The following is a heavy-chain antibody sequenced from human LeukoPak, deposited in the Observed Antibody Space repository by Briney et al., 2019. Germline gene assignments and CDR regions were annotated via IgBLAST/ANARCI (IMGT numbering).Heavy chain of an antibody. V-gene: IGHV3-33*01. D-gene: IGHD3-3*01. CDR2: IWYDGSNK. Sequence: GGSLRLSCAASGFTFSSYGMHWVRQAPGKGLEWVAVIWYDGSNKYYADSVKGRFTISRDNSKNTLYLQVNSLRAEDTAVYYCARGYDFWSGSRAYYYYGMDVWGQGTTVTVSS. J-gene: IGHJ6*02. CDR3: ARGYDFWSGSRAYYYYGMDV. CDR1: GFTFSSYG.